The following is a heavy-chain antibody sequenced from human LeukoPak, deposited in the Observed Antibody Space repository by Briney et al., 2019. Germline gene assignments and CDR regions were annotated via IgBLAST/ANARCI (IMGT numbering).Heavy chain of an antibody. V-gene: IGHV4-4*02. CDR2: IYHSGST. CDR3: ARDPRPIAAAVAFDI. CDR1: GGSISSSNW. Sequence: PSETLSLTCAVSGGSISSSNWWSWVRQPPGKGLEWIGEIYHSGSTNYNPSLKSRVTISVNKSKNQFSLKLSSVTAADTAVYYCARDPRPIAAAVAFDIWGQGTMVTVSS. J-gene: IGHJ3*02. D-gene: IGHD6-13*01.